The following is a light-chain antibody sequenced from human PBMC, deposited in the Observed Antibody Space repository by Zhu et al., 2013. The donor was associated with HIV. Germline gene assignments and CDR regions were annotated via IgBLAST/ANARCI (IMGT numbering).Light chain of an antibody. V-gene: IGKV1-5*01. J-gene: IGKJ4*01. CDR2: AAS. CDR1: QSISSW. CDR3: QQFDNLPLT. Sequence: DIQMTQSPSTLSASVGDRVTITCRASQSISSWLAWYQRKPGKAPNLLIYAASSLQSGVPSRFSGSGSGTEFILTISSLQPEDIATYYCQQFDNLPLTFGGGTKVEIK.